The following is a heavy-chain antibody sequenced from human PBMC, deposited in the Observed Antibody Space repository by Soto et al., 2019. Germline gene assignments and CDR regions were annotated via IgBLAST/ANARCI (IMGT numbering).Heavy chain of an antibody. D-gene: IGHD3-16*01. CDR3: AGVVWFRGMDV. Sequence: PSQTLSLTCDISGDSVSSSSAAWNWIRQSPSRGFEWLGRTYYRSKWIHEYTVSMESRITINPDTSKNQISLHIYSVTAEDTAVYYCAGVVWFRGMDVWGQGTPVTVSS. V-gene: IGHV6-1*01. CDR2: TYYRSKWIH. J-gene: IGHJ6*02. CDR1: GDSVSSSSAA.